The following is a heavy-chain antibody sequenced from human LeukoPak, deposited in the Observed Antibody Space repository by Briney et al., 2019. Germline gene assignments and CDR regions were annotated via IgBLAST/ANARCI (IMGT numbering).Heavy chain of an antibody. V-gene: IGHV5-51*01. CDR1: GYSFTSYW. D-gene: IGHD3-9*01. J-gene: IGHJ4*02. CDR3: ASRLRYFDWGFDY. CDR2: IYPGDSET. Sequence: GESLKISCKGSGYSFTSYWIGWVRQMPGKGLEWMGIIYPGDSETRYSPSFQGQVTISADKSISTAYLQWSSLKASDTAMYYCASRLRYFDWGFDYWGQGTLVTVSS.